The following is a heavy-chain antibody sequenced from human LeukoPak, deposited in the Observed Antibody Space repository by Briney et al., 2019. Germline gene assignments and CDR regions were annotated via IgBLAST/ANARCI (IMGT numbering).Heavy chain of an antibody. V-gene: IGHV3-53*01. D-gene: IGHD4/OR15-4a*01. Sequence: GGSLRLSSTVSGFTASSDSMSWVRQAPGKGLEWVSFIYSGGSTHYSNSVKGRFAISRDHSKNNLYLQMNSLRAEDTAGDYCAGRAGAYSHPYDYGGQGTLVTVSS. J-gene: IGHJ4*02. CDR2: IYSGGST. CDR3: AGRAGAYSHPYDY. CDR1: GFTASSDS.